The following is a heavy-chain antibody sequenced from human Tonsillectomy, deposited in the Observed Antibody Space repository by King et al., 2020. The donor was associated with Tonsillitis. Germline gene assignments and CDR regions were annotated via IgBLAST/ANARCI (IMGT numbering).Heavy chain of an antibody. CDR1: GFTLSDYW. D-gene: IGHD3-3*02. Sequence: EVQLVESGGGLVQPGGSLRLSCVASGFTLSDYWIHWVRQAPGKGLVWVSRITSDGSSTTYADSVKGRFTISRDNAKNTLYLQMNSLRAEDTAVYYCARDRRLSTPLDPWGQGTLVTVSS. J-gene: IGHJ5*02. V-gene: IGHV3-74*01. CDR3: ARDRRLSTPLDP. CDR2: ITSDGSST.